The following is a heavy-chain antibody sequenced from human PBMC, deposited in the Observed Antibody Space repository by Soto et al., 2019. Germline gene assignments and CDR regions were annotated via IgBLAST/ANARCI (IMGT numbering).Heavy chain of an antibody. D-gene: IGHD7-27*01. Sequence: ASVKVSCKASGYTFTSYAMHWVRQAPGQRLEWMGWINAGNGNTKYSQKFQGRVTITRDTSNNQFSLKLSSVSAADTAVYYCARGPSGDKVDYWGQGTLVTVSS. CDR2: INAGNGNT. CDR1: GYTFTSYA. CDR3: ARGPSGDKVDY. J-gene: IGHJ4*02. V-gene: IGHV1-3*01.